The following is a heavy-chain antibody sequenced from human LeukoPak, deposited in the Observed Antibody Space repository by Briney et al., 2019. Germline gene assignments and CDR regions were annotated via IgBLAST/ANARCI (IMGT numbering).Heavy chain of an antibody. D-gene: IGHD3-22*01. V-gene: IGHV4-31*03. CDR1: GGSISSGGNY. Sequence: PSQTLSLTCTVSGGSISSGGNYWSWIRQHPGKGLEWIGYIYYSGNTYYNPSLKSRVTISVDTSKNQFSLRLSSVTAADTAVYSCVRHISYYYDSSGYGSHFDYWGQGTLVTVSS. CDR3: VRHISYYYDSSGYGSHFDY. J-gene: IGHJ4*02. CDR2: IYYSGNT.